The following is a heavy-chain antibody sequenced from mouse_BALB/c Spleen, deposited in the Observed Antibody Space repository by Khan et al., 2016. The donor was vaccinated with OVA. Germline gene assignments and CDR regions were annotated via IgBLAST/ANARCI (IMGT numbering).Heavy chain of an antibody. CDR2: IFPGTGTT. V-gene: IGHV1S132*01. CDR1: GYTFSSYW. Sequence: VQLQESGAELVKPGASVKLSCKTSGYTFSSYWIQWVKQRPGQGLGWIGEIFPGTGTTYYNENFKGKATLTIDTSSTTAYMQLSSLTSEVSDVYFCARGYFGNYEFAYWGQGTLVTVSA. D-gene: IGHD2-1*01. CDR3: ARGYFGNYEFAY. J-gene: IGHJ3*01.